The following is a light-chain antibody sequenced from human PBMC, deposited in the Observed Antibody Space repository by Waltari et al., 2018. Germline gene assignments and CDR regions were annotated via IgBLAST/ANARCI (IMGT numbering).Light chain of an antibody. Sequence: QAALTQPRSVSGSPGQSVTISCTGTSSDIGGYNYVSWYQQHPGTAPKLMIYEVSKRPSGVSYRFSGSKSCNTASLTISGLQAEDEADYFCSSYAGSNTGLFGGGTRLTVL. CDR1: SSDIGGYNY. J-gene: IGLJ2*01. CDR2: EVS. V-gene: IGLV2-11*01. CDR3: SSYAGSNTGL.